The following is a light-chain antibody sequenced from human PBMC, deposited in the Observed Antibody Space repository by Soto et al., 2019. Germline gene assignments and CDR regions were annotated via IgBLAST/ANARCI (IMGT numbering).Light chain of an antibody. J-gene: IGLJ2*01. CDR2: VGTGGIAG. V-gene: IGLV9-49*01. Sequence: QPVLTQPPSASASLGASVTLTCTLSSGDSNYKVDWYQQRPGKGPRFVMRVGTGGIAGSKGDGIPDRFSVLGSGLNRYLTIKNIQEEDESDYHCGADHGSGSNFVVVFGGGTKLTVL. CDR3: GADHGSGSNFVVV. CDR1: SGDSNYK.